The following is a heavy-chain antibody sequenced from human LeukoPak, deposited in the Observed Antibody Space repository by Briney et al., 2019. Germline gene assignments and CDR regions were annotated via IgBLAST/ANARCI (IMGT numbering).Heavy chain of an antibody. Sequence: SETLSLTCTVSGGSISSYYWSWIRQPPGKGLEWIGYIYYSGSTNYNPSLKSRLIISVDTSKTQFSLKLNSVTAADTAVYYCARLGPRITMVRGDPYYFDYWGQGTLVTVSS. CDR2: IYYSGST. CDR3: ARLGPRITMVRGDPYYFDY. V-gene: IGHV4-59*08. J-gene: IGHJ4*02. CDR1: GGSISSYY. D-gene: IGHD3-10*01.